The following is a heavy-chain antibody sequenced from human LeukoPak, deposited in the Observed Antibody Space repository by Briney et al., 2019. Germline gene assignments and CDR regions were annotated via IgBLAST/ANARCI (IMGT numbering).Heavy chain of an antibody. Sequence: GGSLRLSCAASGFTVSSDYMSWVRQAPRKGLEWVSIIYSGGSTYYADSVKGRFTISRDNSKNTLYLQMNSLRAEDTAVYYCAKEFFDSAAAGPFDYWGQGTLVTVSS. CDR1: GFTVSSDY. CDR2: IYSGGST. J-gene: IGHJ4*02. V-gene: IGHV3-53*05. CDR3: AKEFFDSAAAGPFDY. D-gene: IGHD6-13*01.